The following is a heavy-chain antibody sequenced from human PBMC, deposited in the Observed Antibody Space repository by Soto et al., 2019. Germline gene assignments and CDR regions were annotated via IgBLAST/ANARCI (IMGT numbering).Heavy chain of an antibody. D-gene: IGHD6-13*01. CDR1: GFSFTTTGVG. Sequence: SGPTLVNPTETLTLTCTFSGFSFTTTGVGVGWIRQPPGKALEWLAVIYWNDDKHYSPSLKSRLTITKDTSKNQVVLTMTNMDPLDTATYYCARRRPAANPYYCDYWGQGSLVTVSS. CDR3: ARRRPAANPYYCDY. J-gene: IGHJ4*02. CDR2: IYWNDDK. V-gene: IGHV2-5*01.